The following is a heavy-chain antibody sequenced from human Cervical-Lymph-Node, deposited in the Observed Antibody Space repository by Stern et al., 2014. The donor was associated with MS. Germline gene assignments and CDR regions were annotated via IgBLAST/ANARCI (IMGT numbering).Heavy chain of an antibody. V-gene: IGHV1-46*01. CDR3: ARVRGHYDFWGGYPYY. D-gene: IGHD3-3*01. CDR2: IDPSGGTT. J-gene: IGHJ4*02. Sequence: QVQLGQSGSEVQKPGASVRVSCKASGYTFTNYYMHWVRQAPGQGLEWMGIIDPSGGTTSYAQKFKGRVTMTRDTSTSTVYMELSSLRSEDTAIYYCARVRGHYDFWGGYPYYWGQGTLVIVSS. CDR1: GYTFTNYY.